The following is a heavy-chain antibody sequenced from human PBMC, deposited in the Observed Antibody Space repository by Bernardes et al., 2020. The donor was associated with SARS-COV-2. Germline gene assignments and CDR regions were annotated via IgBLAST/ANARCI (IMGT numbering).Heavy chain of an antibody. D-gene: IGHD6-13*01. Sequence: GGSLRLSCAASGFTFSSYGMNWVRQDPGKGLAWVSVISGNGGTTYYADSVKGRFTISRDNSKNTLSLQMNSLRAEDTAIYYCASPPTPSSSWYSFFYWGQGTRVTGSA. CDR2: ISGNGGTT. J-gene: IGHJ4*02. CDR3: ASPPTPSSSWYSFFY. CDR1: GFTFSSYG. V-gene: IGHV3-23*01.